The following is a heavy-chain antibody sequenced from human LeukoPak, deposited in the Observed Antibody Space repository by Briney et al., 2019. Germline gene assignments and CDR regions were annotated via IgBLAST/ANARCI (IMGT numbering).Heavy chain of an antibody. D-gene: IGHD6-19*01. CDR1: GGSISSYY. CDR3: ARQSRGIAVAGLDC. J-gene: IGHJ4*02. V-gene: IGHV4-59*08. CDR2: IYYNGST. Sequence: SETLSLTCTVSGGSISSYYWTWIRQPPEKGLEWIGYIYYNGSTNYNPSLKSRVIISVDTSKNQFSLKLSSVTAADTAVYYCARQSRGIAVAGLDCWGQGTLVTVSS.